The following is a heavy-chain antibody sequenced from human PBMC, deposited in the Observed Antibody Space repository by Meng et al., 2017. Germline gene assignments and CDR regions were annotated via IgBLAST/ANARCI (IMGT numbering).Heavy chain of an antibody. CDR2: IYHSGST. D-gene: IGHD7-27*01. V-gene: IGHV4-4*02. Sequence: GPRPESGPGLVKPSGTLSLTGAVCGGSISSSNWWSWVRQPPGEGLEWIGEIYHSGSTNYNPSLKSRVTISVDKSKNQFSLKLSSVTAADTAVYYCARIGDWGSTRYFDYWGQGTLVTVSS. CDR3: ARIGDWGSTRYFDY. J-gene: IGHJ4*02. CDR1: GGSISSSNW.